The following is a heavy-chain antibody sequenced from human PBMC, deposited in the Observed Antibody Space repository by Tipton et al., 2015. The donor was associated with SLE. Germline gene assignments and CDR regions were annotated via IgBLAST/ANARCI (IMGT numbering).Heavy chain of an antibody. Sequence: QVQLVQSGAEVRKPGASVKVSCQASGYTFTSYAMNWVRQVPGQGLEWMGWINTKNGNPTYAQGFTGRFVFSLDTSVSTTYLQISSLKAEDTAVYYCARDVPLSRSYYSYYSAMDVWGQGTTVTVSS. CDR2: INTKNGNP. V-gene: IGHV7-4-1*02. J-gene: IGHJ6*02. CDR1: GYTFTSYA. CDR3: ARDVPLSRSYYSYYSAMDV. D-gene: IGHD1-26*01.